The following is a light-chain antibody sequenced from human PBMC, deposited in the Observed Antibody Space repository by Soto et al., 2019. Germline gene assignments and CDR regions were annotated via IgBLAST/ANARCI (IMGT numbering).Light chain of an antibody. V-gene: IGLV2-14*01. CDR1: SSDVGAYNY. J-gene: IGLJ2*01. Sequence: QSALTQPASVSGSPGQSITISCTGTSSDVGAYNYVSWYQQHPGKAPKLVIYEVTNRPSGVSNRFSGSKSGNTASLTISGLQAEDEADYYCSSYTSGNPLYVVFGGGTKVTVL. CDR3: SSYTSGNPLYVV. CDR2: EVT.